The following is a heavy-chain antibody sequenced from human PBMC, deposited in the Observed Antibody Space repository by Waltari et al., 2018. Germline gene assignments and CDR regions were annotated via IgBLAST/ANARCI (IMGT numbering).Heavy chain of an antibody. CDR1: GYPFSKNA. V-gene: IGHV3-30*02. CDR3: AKGGIPLYAY. J-gene: IGHJ4*02. CDR2: IGSDATNK. D-gene: IGHD3-16*01. Sequence: QVQLVESGGGVVQPGGSLRLSCVASGYPFSKNAMHWIRQAPGKGLEWVATIGSDATNKFYADSVKGRFTISRDNSMNTLHLQMNSLRAEDTGFYYCAKGGIPLYAYWGQGTLVTVSS.